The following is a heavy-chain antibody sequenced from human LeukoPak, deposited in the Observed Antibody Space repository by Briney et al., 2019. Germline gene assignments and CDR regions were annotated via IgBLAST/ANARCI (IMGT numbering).Heavy chain of an antibody. CDR1: GCTFSSYW. CDR3: VTDILTPGLFDY. D-gene: IGHD3-9*01. Sequence: GGSLRLSCAASGCTFSSYWMHWVRQAPGKGLVWVSRINSDGSSTSYADSVKGRFTISRDNAKNTLYLQMNSLRAEDTAVYYCVTDILTPGLFDYWGQGTLVTVSS. J-gene: IGHJ4*02. CDR2: INSDGSST. V-gene: IGHV3-74*01.